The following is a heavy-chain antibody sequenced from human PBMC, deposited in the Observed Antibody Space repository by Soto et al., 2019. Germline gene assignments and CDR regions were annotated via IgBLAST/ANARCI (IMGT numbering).Heavy chain of an antibody. Sequence: GGSLRLSCAASGLSFRNFGIHWVRQAPGKGLQWLAGISHHSRDKRFADSMQGRIDISRDNSKNTLYLEMSSLRPEDKALYYCALTPRSNLMYVPRPRFEHWGRGTLVTVSS. J-gene: IGHJ1*01. CDR1: GLSFRNFG. CDR3: ALTPRSNLMYVPRPRFEH. V-gene: IGHV3-30*03. D-gene: IGHD6-6*01. CDR2: ISHHSRDK.